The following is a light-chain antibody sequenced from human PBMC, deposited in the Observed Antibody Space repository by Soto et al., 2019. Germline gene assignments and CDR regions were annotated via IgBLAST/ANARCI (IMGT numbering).Light chain of an antibody. CDR2: DAS. Sequence: DIQLTQTPSTLSASVGDEVTITCRASQTIRRWLAWYQQKPGRAPKLLIYDASTLESGVPSRFSGSGSETEFTLTISRLQPDDFATYYCQQYNSYPWTFGQGTKVDI. CDR3: QQYNSYPWT. J-gene: IGKJ1*01. V-gene: IGKV1-5*01. CDR1: QTIRRW.